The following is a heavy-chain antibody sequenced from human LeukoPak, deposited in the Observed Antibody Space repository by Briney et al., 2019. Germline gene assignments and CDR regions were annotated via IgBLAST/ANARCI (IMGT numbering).Heavy chain of an antibody. Sequence: AGGSLRLSCAASGFTFSSYEMNWVRQAPGKGLEWDSYISSSGSTIYYADSVKGRFTISRDNAKNSLYLQMNSLRAEDTAVYYCARDWDVLLWFGEFSFDYWGQGTLVTVSS. V-gene: IGHV3-48*03. CDR3: ARDWDVLLWFGEFSFDY. J-gene: IGHJ4*02. CDR1: GFTFSSYE. CDR2: ISSSGSTI. D-gene: IGHD3-10*01.